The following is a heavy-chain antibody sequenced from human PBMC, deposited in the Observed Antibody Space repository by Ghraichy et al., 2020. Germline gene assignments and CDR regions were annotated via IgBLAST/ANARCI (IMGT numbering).Heavy chain of an antibody. CDR3: ARDQDIVVVPAAMTINPYDYYGMDV. D-gene: IGHD2-2*01. CDR2: ISSSSSYT. CDR1: GFTFSDYY. V-gene: IGHV3-11*06. J-gene: IGHJ6*02. Sequence: GGSLRLSCAASGFTFSDYYMSWIRQAPGKGLEWVSYISSSSSYTNYADSVKGRFTISRDNAKNSLYLQMNSLRAEDTAVYYCARDQDIVVVPAAMTINPYDYYGMDVWGQGTTVTVSS.